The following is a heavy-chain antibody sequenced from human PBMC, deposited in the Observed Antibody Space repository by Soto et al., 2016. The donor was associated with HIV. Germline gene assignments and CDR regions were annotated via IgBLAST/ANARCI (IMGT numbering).Heavy chain of an antibody. CDR1: GGSISPYS. Sequence: QVQLQESGPGLVKPSETLSLTCTVSGGSISPYSWSWIRQPPGKGLEWIGYLYYSGTTKYNPSLKSRVTISADTSKNQFSLKLSSVSAADTAVYYCARSLLAVRQSYYDYHMDVWGKGTTVTVAS. V-gene: IGHV4-59*01. D-gene: IGHD3-10*01. CDR3: ARSLLAVRQSYYDYHMDV. CDR2: LYYSGTT. J-gene: IGHJ6*03.